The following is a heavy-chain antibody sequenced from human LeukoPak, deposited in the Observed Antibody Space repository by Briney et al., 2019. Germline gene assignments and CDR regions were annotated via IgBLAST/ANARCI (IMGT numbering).Heavy chain of an antibody. D-gene: IGHD2-15*01. J-gene: IGHJ3*02. CDR1: GFTFSSYA. CDR2: ITGSGGDT. Sequence: PGGSLRLSCAASGFTFSSYAMSWVRQAPGKGLEWVSSITGSGGDTFYADSVKGRFTISRDNSKNMMYLQMNSLRGEDTAVYYCSKRMDVVMGTSQAFAIWGQGTMVTVSS. V-gene: IGHV3-23*01. CDR3: SKRMDVVMGTSQAFAI.